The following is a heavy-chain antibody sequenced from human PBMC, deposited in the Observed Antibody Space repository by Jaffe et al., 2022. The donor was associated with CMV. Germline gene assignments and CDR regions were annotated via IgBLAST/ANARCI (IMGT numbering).Heavy chain of an antibody. CDR1: GVSINTSGHY. D-gene: IGHD3-10*01. V-gene: IGHV4-39*01. CDR3: ARRPRGTYAFDV. CDR2: VYYSGSI. Sequence: QLQLQESGPGLVKPSETLSLICTVSGVSINTSGHYWGWIRQPPGKGLEWIGSVYYSGSIYYNPSVKSRVTISLDTARNQFSLKMSSVIAADTAVFFCARRPRGTYAFDVWGQGTTVTVSS. J-gene: IGHJ6*02.